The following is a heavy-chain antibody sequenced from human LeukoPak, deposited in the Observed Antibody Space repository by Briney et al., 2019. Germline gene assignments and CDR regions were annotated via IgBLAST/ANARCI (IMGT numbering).Heavy chain of an antibody. CDR3: ARDCGGDCLSDAFDI. V-gene: IGHV1-2*04. Sequence: ASVKVSCKASGYTFTGYYMHWVRQAPGQGLEWMGWINPNSGGTNYAQKFQGWVTMTRDTSISTAYMELSRLRSDDTAVYYCARDCGGDCLSDAFDIWGQGTMVTVSS. CDR2: INPNSGGT. CDR1: GYTFTGYY. D-gene: IGHD2-21*01. J-gene: IGHJ3*02.